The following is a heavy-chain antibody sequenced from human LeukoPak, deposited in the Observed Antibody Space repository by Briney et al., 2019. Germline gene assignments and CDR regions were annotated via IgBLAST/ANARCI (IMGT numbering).Heavy chain of an antibody. CDR1: GGSISSSSYY. V-gene: IGHV4-39*07. J-gene: IGHJ4*02. D-gene: IGHD6-13*01. CDR3: AKRGSVGTLGHFDY. Sequence: SETLSLTCTVSGGSISSSSYYWDWIRQPPGKGLEWIGTIYYTGSTYYNPSLKSRVTISVDTSKNQFSLKLSSVTAADTAVYYCAKRGSVGTLGHFDYWGQGTLVTVSS. CDR2: IYYTGST.